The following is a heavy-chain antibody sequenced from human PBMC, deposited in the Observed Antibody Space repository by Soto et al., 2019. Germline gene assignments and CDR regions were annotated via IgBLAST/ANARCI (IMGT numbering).Heavy chain of an antibody. V-gene: IGHV1-2*04. Sequence: ASVKVSCKASGYTFTGYYMHWVRQAPGQGLEWMGWINPNSGGTNYAQKFQGWVTMTRDTSISTAYMELSRLRSDDTAVYYCAAEKPDYYDSSGLTDAFDIWGQGTMVTVSS. CDR3: AAEKPDYYDSSGLTDAFDI. D-gene: IGHD3-22*01. J-gene: IGHJ3*02. CDR2: INPNSGGT. CDR1: GYTFTGYY.